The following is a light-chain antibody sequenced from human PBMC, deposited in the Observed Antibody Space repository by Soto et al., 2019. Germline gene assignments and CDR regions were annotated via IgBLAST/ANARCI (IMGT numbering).Light chain of an antibody. CDR1: SSDVGGYNY. CDR3: CSYAGSYIYV. Sequence: QSAPTQPRSVSGSPGQSVTISCTGTSSDVGGYNYVSWYQHHPGKAPKLMIYDVSKRPSGVPDRFSGSKSGNTASLTISGLQAEDEADYYCCSYAGSYIYVFGTGTKVTVL. V-gene: IGLV2-11*01. J-gene: IGLJ1*01. CDR2: DVS.